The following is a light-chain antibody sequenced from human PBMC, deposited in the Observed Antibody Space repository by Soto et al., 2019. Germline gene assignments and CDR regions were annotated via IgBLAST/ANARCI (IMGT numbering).Light chain of an antibody. CDR1: QRIRSTY. CDR2: DAS. CDR3: QQYDGSPLYT. V-gene: IGKV3-20*01. J-gene: IGKJ2*01. Sequence: EILFTQSPGTLSLSPGDSATLSCRASQRIRSTYLACYQQKPGQAPRLVIYDASSRATGIPDRFSGSGSGTDFYLTISRLEPEDFAVYYCQQYDGSPLYTFGQGTQVDIK.